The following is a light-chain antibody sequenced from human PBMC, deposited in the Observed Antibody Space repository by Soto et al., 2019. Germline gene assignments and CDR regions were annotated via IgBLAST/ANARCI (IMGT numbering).Light chain of an antibody. CDR1: QSVRNSY. J-gene: IGKJ2*01. CDR2: GAS. Sequence: EILLTQSPGTLSLSPGERATLSCRASQSVRNSYLAWYQQKPGQAPRLLIYGASGRATGIPDRVSGSGSGTDFTLTISRLEPEDFAVYYCQQYGSSPYTFDQGTKLEI. V-gene: IGKV3-20*01. CDR3: QQYGSSPYT.